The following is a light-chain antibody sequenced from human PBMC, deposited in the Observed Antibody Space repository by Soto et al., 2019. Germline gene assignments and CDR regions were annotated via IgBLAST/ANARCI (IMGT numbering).Light chain of an antibody. CDR3: QQYNRYWT. Sequence: GDRVTITCRASQSISSWLAWYQQKPGKAPKLLIYDASNLESGVPSRFSGSGSGTEFTLTISSLQPDDFATYYCQQYNRYWTFGQGTKV. V-gene: IGKV1-5*01. CDR2: DAS. CDR1: QSISSW. J-gene: IGKJ1*01.